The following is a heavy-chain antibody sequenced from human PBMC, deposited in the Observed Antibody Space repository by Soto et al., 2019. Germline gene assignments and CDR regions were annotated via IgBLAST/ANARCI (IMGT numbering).Heavy chain of an antibody. J-gene: IGHJ3*01. CDR3: AKGVLRGYDILAGYYRGDAIDV. V-gene: IGHV3-23*01. CDR1: GFTFSSYA. CDR2: ISGSGGST. D-gene: IGHD3-9*01. Sequence: EVQLLESGGGLVQPGGSLRLSCAASGFTFSSYAMSWVRQAPGKGLEWVSAISGSGGSTYYADSVKGRVTISRDNSKNALYLQVNSLRSDDTAVYYCAKGVLRGYDILAGYYRGDAIDVWGQGTMDTVSS.